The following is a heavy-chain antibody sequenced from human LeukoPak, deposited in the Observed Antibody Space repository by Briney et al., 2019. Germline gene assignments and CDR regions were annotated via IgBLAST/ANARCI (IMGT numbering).Heavy chain of an antibody. CDR1: GFIVSSSY. V-gene: IGHV3-53*04. D-gene: IGHD2-2*01. CDR3: ARHRAIPSAGGWFDP. CDR2: IYSSGST. J-gene: IGHJ5*02. Sequence: GGSLRLSCAASGFIVSSSYMSWVRQAPGKGLEWVSLIYSSGSTDYTDSVKGRFTISRHNPKNTLYLQMNSLRPEDTAVYYCARHRAIPSAGGWFDPGAREPWSPSPQ.